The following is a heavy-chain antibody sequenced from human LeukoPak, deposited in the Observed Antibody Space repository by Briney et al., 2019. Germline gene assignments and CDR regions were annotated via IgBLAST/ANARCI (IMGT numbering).Heavy chain of an antibody. J-gene: IGHJ5*02. Sequence: SQTLSVTCAISGDSVSSNSAAWNWIRQSPSRGLEWLGRTYYRSKWYSDYAVSVKSRITINPDTSKNQFSLQLNSVTPEDTAVYYCAREPRLYYYDSSGYYFNWFDPWVQGTLVTVSS. D-gene: IGHD3-22*01. CDR1: GDSVSSNSAA. CDR2: TYYRSKWYS. V-gene: IGHV6-1*01. CDR3: AREPRLYYYDSSGYYFNWFDP.